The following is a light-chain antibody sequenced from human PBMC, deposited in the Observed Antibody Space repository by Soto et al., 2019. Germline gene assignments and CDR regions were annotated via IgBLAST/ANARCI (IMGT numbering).Light chain of an antibody. CDR3: QQYNNWPIT. Sequence: PGETATLSCRASQSVSSSVAWYQHKPGQSPRLVVYSGYKRSPGVPARFSGSGSGTEFTLTISSLQSEDFEIYYCQQYNNWPITFGQGTRLEIK. J-gene: IGKJ5*01. CDR1: QSVSSS. V-gene: IGKV3-15*01. CDR2: SGY.